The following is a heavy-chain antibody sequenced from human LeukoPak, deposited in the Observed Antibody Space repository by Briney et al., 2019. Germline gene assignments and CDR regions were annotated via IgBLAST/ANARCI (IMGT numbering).Heavy chain of an antibody. CDR2: IIPIFGTA. J-gene: IGHJ6*03. CDR1: GGTFSSYA. V-gene: IGHV1-69*05. CDR3: ARGPFLRVDYYYYMDV. Sequence: GASVKVSCKASGGTFSSYAISWVRQAPGQGLEWMGGIIPIFGTANYAQKFQGRVTITTDESTSTAYMELSSLRSEDTAVYYCARGPFLRVDYYYYMDVWGKGTTVTVSS. D-gene: IGHD2/OR15-2a*01.